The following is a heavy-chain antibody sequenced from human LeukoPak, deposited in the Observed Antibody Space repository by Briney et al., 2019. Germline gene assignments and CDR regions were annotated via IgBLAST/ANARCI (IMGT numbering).Heavy chain of an antibody. D-gene: IGHD3-10*01. CDR1: GGSISSYY. CDR2: IYYSGST. CDR3: ARDGGFGEPSFDP. Sequence: SETLSLTCTVSGGSISSYYWSWIRQPAGKGLEWIGYIYYSGSTNYNPSLKSRVTISVDTSKNQFSLKLSSVTAADTAVYYCARDGGFGEPSFDPWGQGALVTVSS. V-gene: IGHV4-59*01. J-gene: IGHJ5*02.